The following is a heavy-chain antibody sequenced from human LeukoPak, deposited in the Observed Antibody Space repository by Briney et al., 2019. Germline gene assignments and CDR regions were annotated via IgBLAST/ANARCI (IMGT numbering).Heavy chain of an antibody. Sequence: SETLSLTCTVSGYSISSGYYWGWIRQPPGKGLEWIGSIYHSGSTYYNPSLKSRVTISVDTSKNQFSLKLSSVTAADTAVYYRARVGEEEWLAIDYWGQGTLVTVSS. V-gene: IGHV4-38-2*02. CDR3: ARVGEEEWLAIDY. CDR2: IYHSGST. CDR1: GYSISSGYY. J-gene: IGHJ4*02. D-gene: IGHD6-19*01.